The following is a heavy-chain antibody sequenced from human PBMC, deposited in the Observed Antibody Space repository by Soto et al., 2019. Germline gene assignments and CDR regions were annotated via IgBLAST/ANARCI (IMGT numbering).Heavy chain of an antibody. CDR2: IYYSGST. J-gene: IGHJ6*03. V-gene: IGHV4-59*08. Sequence: PSETLSLTCTVSGGSISSYYWSWIRQPPGKGLEWIGYIYYSGSTNYNPSLKSRVTISVDTSKNQFSLKLSSVTAADTAVYYCAIRLGGSGWLAPYYYYYYYMDVWGKGTTVT. CDR3: AIRLGGSGWLAPYYYYYYYMDV. D-gene: IGHD6-19*01. CDR1: GGSISSYY.